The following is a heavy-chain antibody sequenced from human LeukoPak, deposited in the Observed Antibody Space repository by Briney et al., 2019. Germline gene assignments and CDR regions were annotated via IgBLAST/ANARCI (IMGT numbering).Heavy chain of an antibody. Sequence: GGSVKLSCTASGYTFTSYGISWVRQAPGQGLEWMGWISAYNGDTNYAQTLKGRFTMTTDTATSTAYMKLRSLTSDDTAVYYCARGYCSGVRCDSGSWWVSEYLYMDVGAKGTTLTVPS. CDR2: ISAYNGDT. D-gene: IGHD2-15*01. V-gene: IGHV1-18*01. J-gene: IGHJ6*03. CDR3: ARGYCSGVRCDSGSWWVSEYLYMDV. CDR1: GYTFTSYG.